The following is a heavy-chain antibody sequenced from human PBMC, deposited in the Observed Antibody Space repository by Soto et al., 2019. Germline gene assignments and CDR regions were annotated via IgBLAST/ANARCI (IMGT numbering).Heavy chain of an antibody. CDR3: ARHKSGSDWLDP. CDR1: GGSISDISYC. D-gene: IGHD2-15*01. CDR2: MFYSGAT. J-gene: IGHJ5*02. Sequence: SETLSLTCTVSGGSISDISYCWGWIREPPGKGLQWIGCMFYSGATYYNPSLKNRVTLSVDTSNNEFSLKLFSVTAPDTAVYYCARHKSGSDWLDPWGQGTMVTVYS. V-gene: IGHV4-39*01.